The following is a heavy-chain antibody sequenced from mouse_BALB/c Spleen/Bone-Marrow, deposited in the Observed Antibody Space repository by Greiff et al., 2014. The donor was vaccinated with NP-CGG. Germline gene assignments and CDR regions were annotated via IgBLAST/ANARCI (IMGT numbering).Heavy chain of an antibody. V-gene: IGHV1S137*01. CDR2: ISTYYGDA. CDR1: GYTFTDYA. Sequence: VQGVESGAELVRPGVSVKISCKGSGYTFTDYAMHWVKQSHAKSLEWIGVISTYYGDATYNQKFEGKATMTVDKSSSTAYMELARLTSEDSAIYYCARDLDYWGQGTTLTVSS. J-gene: IGHJ2*01. CDR3: ARDLDY.